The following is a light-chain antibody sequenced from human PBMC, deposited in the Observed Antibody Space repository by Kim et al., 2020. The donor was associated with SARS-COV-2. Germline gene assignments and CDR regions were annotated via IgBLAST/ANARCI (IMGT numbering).Light chain of an antibody. J-gene: IGKJ1*01. CDR1: QSISSY. V-gene: IGKV1-39*01. Sequence: DIQMTQSPSSLSASVGDRVTITCRAIQSISSYLNWYQQKPGKAPKLLIYAASSLQSGVPSRFSGSGSGTDFTLTISSLQPEDFATYYCQQSYSTAPWTFGQGTKVDIK. CDR2: AAS. CDR3: QQSYSTAPWT.